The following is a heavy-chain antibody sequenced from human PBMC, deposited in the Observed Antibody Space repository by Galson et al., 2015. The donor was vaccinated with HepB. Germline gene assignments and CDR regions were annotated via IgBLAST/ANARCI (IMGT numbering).Heavy chain of an antibody. V-gene: IGHV5-51*01. Sequence: QSGAEVKKPGESLKISCKGSGYSFTSYWIGWVRQMPGKGLEWMGIIYPGDSDTRYSPSFQGQVTISADKSISTAYLQWSSLKASDTAMYYCARQGIAAAGNGFKYYYYGMDVWGQGTTVTVSS. CDR1: GYSFTSYW. CDR3: ARQGIAAAGNGFKYYYYGMDV. CDR2: IYPGDSDT. J-gene: IGHJ6*02. D-gene: IGHD6-13*01.